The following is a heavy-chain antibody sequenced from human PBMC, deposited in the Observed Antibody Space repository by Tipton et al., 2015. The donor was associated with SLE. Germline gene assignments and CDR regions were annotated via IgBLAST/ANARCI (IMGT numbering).Heavy chain of an antibody. J-gene: IGHJ4*02. D-gene: IGHD4-23*01. V-gene: IGHV3-9*01. CDR2: ISWNSGSI. CDR1: GFTFDDYA. Sequence: SLRLSCAASGFTFDDYAMHWVRQAPGKGLEWVSGISWNSGSIGYADSVKGRFTISRDNAKNSLYLQMNSLRAEDTALYYCAKETPHDYGGTLDYWGQGTPVTVSS. CDR3: AKETPHDYGGTLDY.